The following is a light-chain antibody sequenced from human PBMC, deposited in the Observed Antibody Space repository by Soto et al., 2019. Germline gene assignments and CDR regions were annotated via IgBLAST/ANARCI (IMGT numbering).Light chain of an antibody. CDR2: AAS. CDR3: QQYKSYAWT. V-gene: IGKV1-16*02. CDR1: QGISNY. Sequence: DSQMTQSPSSLSASVGDRVTITCRASQGISNYLGWFQQKPGKAPKSLIYAASSLQSGVTSKFSGRRSGKDLSLTIGSMQAEYCATYYGQQYKSYAWTVGQGTKVEIK. J-gene: IGKJ1*01.